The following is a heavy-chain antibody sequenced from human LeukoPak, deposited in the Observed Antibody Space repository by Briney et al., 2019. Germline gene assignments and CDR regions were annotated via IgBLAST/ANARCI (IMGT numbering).Heavy chain of an antibody. V-gene: IGHV3-74*01. CDR1: GFTFSSYW. CDR3: ARDRGGTYMYFQH. CDR2: INSDGSST. D-gene: IGHD1-26*01. J-gene: IGHJ1*01. Sequence: PGGSLRLSCAASGFTFSSYWMHWVRQAPGKGLVWVSRINSDGSSTSYADSVKGRFTISRDNAKNSLFLQMNSLRAEDTAFYYCARDRGGTYMYFQHWGQGTLVTVSS.